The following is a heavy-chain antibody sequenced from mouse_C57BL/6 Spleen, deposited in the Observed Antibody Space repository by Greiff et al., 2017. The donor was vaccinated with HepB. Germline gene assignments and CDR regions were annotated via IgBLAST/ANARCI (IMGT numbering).Heavy chain of an antibody. CDR1: GYTFTNYW. V-gene: IGHV1-63*01. CDR2: IYPGGGYT. D-gene: IGHD2-3*01. Sequence: VKLVESGAELVRPGTSVKMSCKASGYTFTNYWIGWAKQRPGHGLEWIGDIYPGGGYTNYNEKFKGKATLTADKSSSTAYMQFSSLTSEDSAIYYCARKGYDGYYVYWYFDVWGTGTTVTVSS. J-gene: IGHJ1*03. CDR3: ARKGYDGYYVYWYFDV.